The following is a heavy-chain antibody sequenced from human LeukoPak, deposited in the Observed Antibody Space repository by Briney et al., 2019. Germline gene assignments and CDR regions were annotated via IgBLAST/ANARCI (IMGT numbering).Heavy chain of an antibody. V-gene: IGHV1-18*04. J-gene: IGHJ6*04. Sequence: ASVKVSCKASGCTFTSYGINWVRQAPGQGLEWMGWISAYNGNTNYAQKLQGRVTMTTDTSTSTAYMELRSLRSDDTAVYYCARDRPDILTGYAYYYGMDVWGKGTTVTVSS. D-gene: IGHD3-9*01. CDR1: GCTFTSYG. CDR2: ISAYNGNT. CDR3: ARDRPDILTGYAYYYGMDV.